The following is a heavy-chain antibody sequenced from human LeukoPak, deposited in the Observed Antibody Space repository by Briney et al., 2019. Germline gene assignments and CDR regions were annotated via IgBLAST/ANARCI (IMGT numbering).Heavy chain of an antibody. CDR2: MNPNSGNT. Sequence: GASVKVPCKASGYTFTSYDINWVRQATGQGLEWMGWMNPNSGNTGYAQQFQGRVTLTFSTATSTAFMELGNLRSEDTAVYFCARGGASAAARRFDPWGRGTLVTVSS. J-gene: IGHJ5*02. CDR1: GYTFTSYD. D-gene: IGHD6-13*01. CDR3: ARGGASAAARRFDP. V-gene: IGHV1-8*02.